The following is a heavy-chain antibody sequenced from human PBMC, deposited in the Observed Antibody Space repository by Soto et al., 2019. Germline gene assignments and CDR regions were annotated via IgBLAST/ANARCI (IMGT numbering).Heavy chain of an antibody. J-gene: IGHJ5*02. CDR2: IYYSGTT. Sequence: SETLSLTCTVSGGSISSGGYYWSWIRQHPGKGLEWIGYIYYSGTTYYNPPLKSRVTISVDTSKNQFSLKLSSVSAADTALYYCARCSLVVVPAPGFDPWGRGTLVTSPQ. CDR3: ARCSLVVVPAPGFDP. D-gene: IGHD2-2*01. V-gene: IGHV4-31*03. CDR1: GGSISSGGYY.